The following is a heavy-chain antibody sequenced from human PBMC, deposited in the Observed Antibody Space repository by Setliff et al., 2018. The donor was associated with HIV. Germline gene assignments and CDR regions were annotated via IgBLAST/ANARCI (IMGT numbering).Heavy chain of an antibody. D-gene: IGHD6-13*01. Sequence: ASVKVSCKASGYTVSDYDVAWVRQAPGQGLEWMGWISGYSGHTSYAQKIQGRVTMTTDTSTSTAYMELRSLRSDDTAVYFCAREHSTTWPYFDFWGQGTLVTVSS. J-gene: IGHJ4*02. CDR2: ISGYSGHT. CDR1: GYTVSDYD. CDR3: AREHSTTWPYFDF. V-gene: IGHV1-18*01.